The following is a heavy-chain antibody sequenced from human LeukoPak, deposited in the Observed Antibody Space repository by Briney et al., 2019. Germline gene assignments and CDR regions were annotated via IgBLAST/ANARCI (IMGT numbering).Heavy chain of an antibody. J-gene: IGHJ4*02. CDR2: INHSGST. CDR1: GGSFSGYY. V-gene: IGHV4-34*01. Sequence: SETLSLTCAVYGGSFSGYYWSWIRQPPGKGLEWIGEINHSGSTNYNPSLKSRVTRSVDTSKNQFSLKLSSVTAADTAVYYCAIQGIAAAGTPLFDDYWGQGTLVTVSS. D-gene: IGHD6-13*01. CDR3: AIQGIAAAGTPLFDDY.